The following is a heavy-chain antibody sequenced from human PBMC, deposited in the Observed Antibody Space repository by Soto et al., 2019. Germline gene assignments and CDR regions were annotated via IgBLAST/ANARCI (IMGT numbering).Heavy chain of an antibody. D-gene: IGHD3-22*01. Sequence: EVKLVESGGGLVQPGGSLRLSCAASGFTFSTYEMNWVRQAPGKGLEWISYISSSGSSIYYADSVKGRFTISRDNAWNSLHLQMNSLRDEDTAVYYWARDGYDSSGDSEYFQYWGQGTLVTVSS. J-gene: IGHJ1*01. CDR3: ARDGYDSSGDSEYFQY. CDR1: GFTFSTYE. CDR2: ISSSGSSI. V-gene: IGHV3-48*03.